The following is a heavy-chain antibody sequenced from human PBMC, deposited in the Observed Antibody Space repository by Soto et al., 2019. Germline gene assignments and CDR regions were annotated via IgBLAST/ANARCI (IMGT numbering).Heavy chain of an antibody. D-gene: IGHD6-19*01. CDR1: GFTVSSNY. Sequence: EVQLVETGGGLIQPGGSLRLSCAASGFTVSSNYMIWVRQAPGKGLEWVSVIYSSGSTSSAVSVKGRFTISRDNSKNTVSLQMNSLRAEDTAVYYCARGKAVAGTLEYFDFWGQGTLVTVSS. V-gene: IGHV3-53*02. CDR3: ARGKAVAGTLEYFDF. J-gene: IGHJ4*02. CDR2: IYSSGST.